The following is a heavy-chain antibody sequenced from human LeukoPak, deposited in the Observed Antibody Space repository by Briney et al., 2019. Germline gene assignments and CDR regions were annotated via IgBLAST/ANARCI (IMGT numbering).Heavy chain of an antibody. D-gene: IGHD3-10*01. V-gene: IGHV4-38-2*02. J-gene: IGHJ4*02. CDR3: ARDRYGGDY. Sequence: PSETLSLTCTVSGSSISSNYYWDWIRQPPGKGLEWIGSLYHSGNTYYNPSLKSRVTISLDTSKNQFSLKLSSVTAADTAVYYCARDRYGGDYWGQGTLVTVSS. CDR2: LYHSGNT. CDR1: GSSISSNYY.